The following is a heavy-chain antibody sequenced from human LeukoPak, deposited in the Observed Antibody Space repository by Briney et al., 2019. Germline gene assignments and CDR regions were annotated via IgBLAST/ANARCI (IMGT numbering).Heavy chain of an antibody. CDR1: GFTFDDCA. V-gene: IGHV3-9*01. Sequence: GRSLRLSCAASGFTFDDCAMHWVRQAPGKGLEWVSGISWNSGSIGYADSVKGRFTISRDNAKNSLYLQMNSLRAEDTALYYCAKDYDSSGYYYFDYWGQGTLVTVSS. CDR2: ISWNSGSI. D-gene: IGHD3-22*01. J-gene: IGHJ4*02. CDR3: AKDYDSSGYYYFDY.